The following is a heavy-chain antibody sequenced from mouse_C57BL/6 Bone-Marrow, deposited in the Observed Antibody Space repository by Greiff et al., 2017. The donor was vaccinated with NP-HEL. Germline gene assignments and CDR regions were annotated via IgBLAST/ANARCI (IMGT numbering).Heavy chain of an antibody. CDR1: GYTFTDYY. CDR3: ARRGRRGFAY. J-gene: IGHJ3*01. CDR2: INPNNGGT. V-gene: IGHV1-26*01. Sequence: EVQLQQSGPELVKPGASVKISCKASGYTFTDYYMNWVKQSHGKSLEWIGDINPNNGGTSYNQKFKGKATLTVDKSSSTAYMELRSLTSEDSAVYYCARRGRRGFAYWGQGTLVTVSA.